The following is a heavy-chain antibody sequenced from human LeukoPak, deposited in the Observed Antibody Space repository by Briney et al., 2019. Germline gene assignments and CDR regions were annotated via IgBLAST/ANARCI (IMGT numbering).Heavy chain of an antibody. CDR3: ARRETRTRNYYGSGSYYK. CDR1: GGSFSGYY. CDR2: INHSGST. D-gene: IGHD3-10*01. V-gene: IGHV4-34*01. J-gene: IGHJ4*02. Sequence: PSETLSLTCAVYGGSFSGYYWSWIRQPPGKGLEWIGEINHSGSTNYNPSLKSRVIISVDTSKNQFSLKLSSVTAADTAVYYCARRETRTRNYYGSGSYYKWGQGTLVTVSS.